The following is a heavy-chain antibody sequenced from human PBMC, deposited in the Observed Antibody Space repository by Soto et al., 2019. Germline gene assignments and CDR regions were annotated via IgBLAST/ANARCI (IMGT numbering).Heavy chain of an antibody. CDR1: GYTFTSYD. Sequence: QVQLVQSGAEVKKPGASVKVSCKASGYTFTSYDINWVRQATGQGLEWMGWMNPNSGNTGYAQKFQGRVTMTRNTSISTAYMERSSLRAEDTAVYYCARGPWGSGWPYYYYGMDVWGQGTTVTVSS. CDR2: MNPNSGNT. D-gene: IGHD6-19*01. V-gene: IGHV1-8*01. J-gene: IGHJ6*02. CDR3: ARGPWGSGWPYYYYGMDV.